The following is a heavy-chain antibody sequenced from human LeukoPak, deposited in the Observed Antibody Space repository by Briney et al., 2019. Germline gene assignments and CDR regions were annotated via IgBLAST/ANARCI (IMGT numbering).Heavy chain of an antibody. V-gene: IGHV3-74*01. CDR3: AREGGYYDSSVNTSLR. D-gene: IGHD3-22*01. CDR2: INSDGSST. J-gene: IGHJ4*02. Sequence: PGGSLRLSCAASGFTFSSYWMHWVRQAPGKGLVWVSRINSDGSSTSYADSVKGRFTISRDYAKNTLYLQMNSLRAEDTAVYYCAREGGYYDSSVNTSLRWGQGTLVTVSS. CDR1: GFTFSSYW.